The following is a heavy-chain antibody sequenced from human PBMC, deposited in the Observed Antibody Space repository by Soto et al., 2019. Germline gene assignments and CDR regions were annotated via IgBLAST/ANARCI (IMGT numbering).Heavy chain of an antibody. V-gene: IGHV2-5*01. D-gene: IGHD3-16*01. CDR3: LHGRGTPIPEDAFNI. J-gene: IGHJ3*02. CDR1: GFSLSTSGVG. CDR2: IYWNDDK. Sequence: SGPTLVNPTQTLTLTCTFSGFSLSTSGVGVGWIRQPPGKALEWLALIYWNDDKRYRPSLKSRLTITKDTSKNQVVFTMTNMDPLATARYYCLHGRGTPIPEDAFNIWGQGAMVTFS.